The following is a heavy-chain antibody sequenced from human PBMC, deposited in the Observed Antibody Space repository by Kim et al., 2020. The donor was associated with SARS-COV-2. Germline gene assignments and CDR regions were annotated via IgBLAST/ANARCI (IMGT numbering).Heavy chain of an antibody. D-gene: IGHD3-16*01. CDR3: AGAGYDYVWWGYWDGYYFCGRDV. CDR2: ISSSGSYT. V-gene: IGHV3-11*05. CDR1: GFTFSDSS. J-gene: IGHJ6*02. Sequence: GGSLRLSCAASGFTFSDSSMSWIRQAPGKGLEWVSYISSSGSYTTNADSVKVRFTISRDNAKNSLYLQMNSLRAEDTAAYYCAGAGYDYVWWGYWDGYYFCGRDVGGRETAVTVSS.